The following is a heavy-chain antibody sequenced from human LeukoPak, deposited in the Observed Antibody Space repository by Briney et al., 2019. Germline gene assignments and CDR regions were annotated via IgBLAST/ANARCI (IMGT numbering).Heavy chain of an antibody. D-gene: IGHD2-8*02. V-gene: IGHV3-64*04. CDR1: GFTFRSYA. CDR3: ARDAGGYGMDV. CDR2: ISSNGGST. J-gene: IGHJ6*02. Sequence: GGSLRLSCSASGFTFRSYAIHWVRQAPGKGLEYVSAISSNGGSTYYADSAKGRFTISRDNSKNTLYLQMNSLRAEDTAVYYCARDAGGYGMDVWGQGTTVTVSS.